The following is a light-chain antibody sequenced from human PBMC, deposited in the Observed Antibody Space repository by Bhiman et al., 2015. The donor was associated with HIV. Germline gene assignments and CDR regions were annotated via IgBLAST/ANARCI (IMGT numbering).Light chain of an antibody. CDR2: QDS. Sequence: YELTQPPSVSVSPGQTASITCSGDKLGQTYASWYQGKPGQSPILVIYQDSKRPSGIPERFSGSNSGNTATLTIRGTQAMDEADYYCQAWDSSPVAFGGGTKLTVL. CDR1: KLGQTY. V-gene: IGLV3-1*01. CDR3: QAWDSSPVA. J-gene: IGLJ2*01.